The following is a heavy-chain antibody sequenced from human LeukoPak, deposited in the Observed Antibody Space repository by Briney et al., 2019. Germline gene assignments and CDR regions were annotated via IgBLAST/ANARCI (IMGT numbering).Heavy chain of an antibody. Sequence: SETLSLTCTVSGGSISSSSYYWGWIRQPPGKGLEWIGSIYYSGSTYYNPSLKSRVTISVDTSKNQFSLKLSSVTAADTAVYYCARRGYSSGWYASDQYDAFDIWGQGTMVTVSS. V-gene: IGHV4-39*01. CDR2: IYYSGST. D-gene: IGHD6-19*01. J-gene: IGHJ3*02. CDR1: GGSISSSSYY. CDR3: ARRGYSSGWYASDQYDAFDI.